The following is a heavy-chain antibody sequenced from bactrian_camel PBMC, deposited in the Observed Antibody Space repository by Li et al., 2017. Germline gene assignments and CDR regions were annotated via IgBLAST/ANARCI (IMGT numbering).Heavy chain of an antibody. CDR1: GFTFSSYA. J-gene: IGHJ4*01. D-gene: IGHD1*01. V-gene: IGHV3S30*01. CDR2: MHVDGRE. CDR3: SADRRYIAREVCAGGQFDLSR. Sequence: LVQPGGSLRLSCAASGFTFSSYAMSWVRQAPGNECELISTMHVDGREYLADSVKGRFTVSQDSANHTLYLQMDSLKPEDTAMYYCSADRRYIAREVCAGGQFDLSRRGHGTQVTVS.